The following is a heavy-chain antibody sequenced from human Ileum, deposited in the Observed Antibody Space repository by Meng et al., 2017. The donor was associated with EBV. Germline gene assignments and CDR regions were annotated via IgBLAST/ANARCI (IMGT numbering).Heavy chain of an antibody. J-gene: IGHJ4*02. CDR1: GGSISRSNW. CDR3: ASSDYYRSDY. D-gene: IGHD3-22*01. Sequence: GKLPESGPGLVKPVGTVSFTGAVSGGSISRSNWWSCGRQPPGRGLEWIGETSHSGSTNYSPSLKSRVTISLDKSKNQLSLKLNSVTAADTAVYYCASSDYYRSDYWGQGTLVTVSS. V-gene: IGHV4-4*02. CDR2: TSHSGST.